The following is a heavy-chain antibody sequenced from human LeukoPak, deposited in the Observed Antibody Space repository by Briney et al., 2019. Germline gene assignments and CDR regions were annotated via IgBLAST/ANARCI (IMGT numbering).Heavy chain of an antibody. J-gene: IGHJ4*02. V-gene: IGHV3-23*01. Sequence: PGGSLRLSCAASGFTFSSYAMSWVRQAPGKGLEWVSAISGSGGSTYYADSVKGRFTTSRDNSKNTLYLQMNSLRADDTAVYYCAKGHGDYLANYFDYWGLGILVTVSS. CDR3: AKGHGDYLANYFDY. D-gene: IGHD4-17*01. CDR2: ISGSGGST. CDR1: GFTFSSYA.